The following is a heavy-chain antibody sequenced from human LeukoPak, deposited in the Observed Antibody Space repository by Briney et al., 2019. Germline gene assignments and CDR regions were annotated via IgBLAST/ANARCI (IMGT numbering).Heavy chain of an antibody. CDR2: IYDSGST. Sequence: PSETLSLTCAVYGGSFSGYYWSWIRQPPREGLEWIGSIYDSGSTYYNPSLKSRVTISVDTSKNQFSLKLNSVTAADTAVYYCARHYGPWGQGTLVTVSS. V-gene: IGHV4-34*01. J-gene: IGHJ5*02. CDR1: GGSFSGYY. CDR3: ARHYGP. D-gene: IGHD3-16*01.